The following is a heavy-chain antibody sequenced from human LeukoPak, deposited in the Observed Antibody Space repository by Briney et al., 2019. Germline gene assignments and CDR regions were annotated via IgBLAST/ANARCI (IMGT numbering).Heavy chain of an antibody. J-gene: IGHJ6*03. CDR2: INPNSGGT. Sequence: ASVKVSCKASGYTFTGYYMHWVRQAPGQGLEWMGWINPNSGGTNYAQKFQGRVTMTRDTSISTAYMELSRLRSDDTAVYYCARSKNLYSSSWTPYYYYYYMDVWGKGTTVTVSS. V-gene: IGHV1-2*02. D-gene: IGHD6-13*01. CDR1: GYTFTGYY. CDR3: ARSKNLYSSSWTPYYYYYYMDV.